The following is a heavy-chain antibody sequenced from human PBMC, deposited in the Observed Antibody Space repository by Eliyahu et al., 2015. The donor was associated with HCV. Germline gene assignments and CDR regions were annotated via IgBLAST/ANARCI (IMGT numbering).Heavy chain of an antibody. D-gene: IGHD3-10*01. V-gene: IGHV3-66*01. CDR1: GXTVSSNY. J-gene: IGHJ3*02. Sequence: EVQLVESGXGLVQPGGSLXLSCAASGXTVSSNYMSWVRQAPGKGLEWVSVIYSGGSTYYADSVKGRFTISRDNSKNTLYLQMNSLRAEDTAVYYCXAXGSGSLHAFDIWGQGTMVTVSS. CDR3: XAXGSGSLHAFDI. CDR2: IYSGGST.